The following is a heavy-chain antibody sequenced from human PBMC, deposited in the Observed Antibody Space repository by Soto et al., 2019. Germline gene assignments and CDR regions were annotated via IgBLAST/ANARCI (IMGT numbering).Heavy chain of an antibody. J-gene: IGHJ6*02. CDR1: GGSISSGGYY. CDR2: IYYSGST. Sequence: QVQLQESGPGLVKPSQTLSLTCTVSGGSISSGGYYWSWIRQHPGKGLEWIGYIYYSGSTYYNPALKCGVTISVDTSKSQFSLQLSSVTGADTAVYYCARVFGFGGMDVWGQGTTVTVSS. D-gene: IGHD3-10*01. V-gene: IGHV4-31*03. CDR3: ARVFGFGGMDV.